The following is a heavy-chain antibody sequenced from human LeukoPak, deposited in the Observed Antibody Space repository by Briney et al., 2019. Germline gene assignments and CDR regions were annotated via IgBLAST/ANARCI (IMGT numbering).Heavy chain of an antibody. CDR3: ASSVYGGNPPPRPPEYNWFDP. D-gene: IGHD4-23*01. CDR2: IIPIFGTA. CDR1: GGTFSSYA. V-gene: IGHV1-69*13. Sequence: SVKVSCKASGGTFSSYAISWVRQAPGQGLEWMGGIIPIFGTANYAQKFQGRVTITADESTSTAYMELSSLRSEDTAVYYCASSVYGGNPPPRPPEYNWFDPRGQGTLVTVSS. J-gene: IGHJ5*02.